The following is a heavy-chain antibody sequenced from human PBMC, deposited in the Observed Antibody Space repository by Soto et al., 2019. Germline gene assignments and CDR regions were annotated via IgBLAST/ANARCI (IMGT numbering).Heavy chain of an antibody. D-gene: IGHD2-2*01. CDR1: GGSISSYY. J-gene: IGHJ6*02. V-gene: IGHV4-59*08. Sequence: PSETLSLTCTVSGGSISSYYWSWIRQPPGKGLDWIGYIYYSGSTNYNPSLKSRVTISVDTSKNQFSLKLSSVTAADTAVYYCARLHGYCISSSCHGHYAMDVWGQGTTVTVSS. CDR3: ARLHGYCISSSCHGHYAMDV. CDR2: IYYSGST.